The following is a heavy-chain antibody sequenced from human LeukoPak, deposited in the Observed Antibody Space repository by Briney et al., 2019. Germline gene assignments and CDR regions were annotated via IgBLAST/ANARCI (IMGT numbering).Heavy chain of an antibody. J-gene: IGHJ4*02. CDR1: GGSISNNGYY. V-gene: IGHV4-31*03. CDR3: ARYFYGSGGRRQEFDY. CDR2: IYYTGNT. D-gene: IGHD3-10*01. Sequence: SETLSLTCIVSGGSISNNGYYWSWIRQHSGQGLEWIGNIYYTGNTNYNPSLKSRTIISVDTSKNQFFLKLSSVTAADTAVYYCARYFYGSGGRRQEFDYWGQGTLVAVSS.